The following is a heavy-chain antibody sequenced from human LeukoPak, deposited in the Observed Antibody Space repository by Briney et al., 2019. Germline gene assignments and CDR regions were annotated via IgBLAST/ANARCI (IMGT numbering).Heavy chain of an antibody. V-gene: IGHV3-15*01. CDR3: TTYRYNYGSTGYSYFDF. D-gene: IGHD5-18*01. J-gene: IGHJ4*02. Sequence: KSGGSRTLSCAASGLTFANAWMSWVRQAPGKGLEWVARIISKTSGGTTDYAAPVKGRFTISRDDSKTTLYLQMNSLKTEDTAVYYCTTYRYNYGSTGYSYFDFWGQGTLVTVSS. CDR1: GLTFANAW. CDR2: IISKTSGGTT.